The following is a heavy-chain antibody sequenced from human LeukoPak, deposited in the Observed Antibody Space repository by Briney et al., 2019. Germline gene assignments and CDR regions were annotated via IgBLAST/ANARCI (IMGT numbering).Heavy chain of an antibody. CDR1: GFTFDDYA. CDR3: ARGDLHFYHYMDV. J-gene: IGHJ6*03. CDR2: ISWNSGAI. D-gene: IGHD3-10*01. V-gene: IGHV3-9*03. Sequence: QPGGSLRLSCAASGFTFDDYAMHWVRQAPGKGLEWVSGISWNSGAIGYADSVKGRFTISRDNAKNSLYLQMNSLRGEDMALYYCARGDLHFYHYMDVWGKGTTVTVSS.